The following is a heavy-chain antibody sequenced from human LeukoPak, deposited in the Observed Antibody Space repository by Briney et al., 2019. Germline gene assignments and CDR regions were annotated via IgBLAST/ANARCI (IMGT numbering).Heavy chain of an antibody. D-gene: IGHD3-10*01. V-gene: IGHV1-69*04. CDR2: IIPILGIA. J-gene: IGHJ4*02. Sequence: ASVKVSCKASGGTFSSYAISWVRQAPGQGLEWMGRIIPILGIANYAQKFQGRVTITADKSTSTACMELSSLRSEDTAVYYCAREKNRGSGYFDYWGQGTLVTVSS. CDR3: AREKNRGSGYFDY. CDR1: GGTFSSYA.